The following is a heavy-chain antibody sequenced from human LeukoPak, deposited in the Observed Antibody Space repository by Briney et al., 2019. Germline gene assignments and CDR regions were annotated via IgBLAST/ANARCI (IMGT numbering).Heavy chain of an antibody. CDR2: INHSGST. V-gene: IGHV4-34*01. CDR3: ARGKLIDY. D-gene: IGHD1-26*01. Sequence: SEALSLTCAVYGGSFSGYYWSWIRQPPGKGLEWIGEINHSGSTNYNPSLKSRVTISVDTSKNQFSLKLSSVTAADTAVYYCARGKLIDYWGQGTLVTVSS. J-gene: IGHJ4*02. CDR1: GGSFSGYY.